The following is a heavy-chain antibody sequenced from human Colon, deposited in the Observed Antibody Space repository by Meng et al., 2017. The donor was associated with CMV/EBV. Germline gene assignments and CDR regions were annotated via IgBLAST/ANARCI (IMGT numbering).Heavy chain of an antibody. J-gene: IGHJ6*02. Sequence: SVKVSCKASGYSFTHNGISWVRQAPGQGLEWMGRIIPNIGIENYAQKFQGRVTITADKSTSTAYMELRSLKSEDTAVYFCARAYGGNSNGMDVWGQGTTVTVSS. CDR1: GYSFTHNG. CDR3: ARAYGGNSNGMDV. CDR2: IIPNIGIE. D-gene: IGHD4-23*01. V-gene: IGHV1-69*04.